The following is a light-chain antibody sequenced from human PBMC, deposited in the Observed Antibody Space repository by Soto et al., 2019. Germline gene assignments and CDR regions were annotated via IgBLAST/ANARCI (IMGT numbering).Light chain of an antibody. CDR3: SSYTSSSTLPYV. Sequence: QSVLTQPASVSGSPGQSITISCTGTSSDVGGYNYVSWYQQHPGKAQKLMIYDVNNRPSGVSNRLSGSKSGNTASLTISGLQAEDEADYYCSSYTSSSTLPYVFGTGTKVTVL. V-gene: IGLV2-14*01. CDR2: DVN. CDR1: SSDVGGYNY. J-gene: IGLJ1*01.